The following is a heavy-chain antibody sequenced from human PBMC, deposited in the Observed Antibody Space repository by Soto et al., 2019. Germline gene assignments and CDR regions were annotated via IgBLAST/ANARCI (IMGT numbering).Heavy chain of an antibody. D-gene: IGHD2-2*01. CDR1: GFTFSSYD. V-gene: IGHV3-64*04. Sequence: PGGSLRLSCSASGFTFSSYDMHWVRQAPGKGLEYVSAISSNGGSTHYADSVKGRFTISRDNSKNSLYLQMNSLRAEDTAVYYCAREETKIVLVPAAMLDYWGQGTLVTVSS. CDR2: ISSNGGST. CDR3: AREETKIVLVPAAMLDY. J-gene: IGHJ4*02.